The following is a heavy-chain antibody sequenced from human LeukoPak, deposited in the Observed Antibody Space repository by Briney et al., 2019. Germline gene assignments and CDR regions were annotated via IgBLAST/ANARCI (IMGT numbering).Heavy chain of an antibody. J-gene: IGHJ5*01. CDR1: GFSFSGYW. CDR3: ARDAYTSASDS. Sequence: PGGSLRLSCAASGFSFSGYWMTWVRRAPGKGLEWVANLTPDGIHKYYVDSVKGRFTISRDNARNSLYLQMSSLRAEDTAVYYCARDAYTSASDSWGRGTLVSVSS. D-gene: IGHD3-16*01. CDR2: LTPDGIHK. V-gene: IGHV3-7*01.